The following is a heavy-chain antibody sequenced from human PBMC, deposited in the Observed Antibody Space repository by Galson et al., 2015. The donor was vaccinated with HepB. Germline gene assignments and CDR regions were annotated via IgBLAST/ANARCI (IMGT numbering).Heavy chain of an antibody. Sequence: SVKVSCKASGYTFTSYYMHWVRQAPGQGLEWMGIINPSGGSTSYAQKFQGRVTMTRDTSTSTVYMELSSLRSEDTAVYYCARVAGPTYYYGSGSGDYYYYMDVWGKGTTVTVSS. D-gene: IGHD3-10*01. J-gene: IGHJ6*03. CDR3: ARVAGPTYYYGSGSGDYYYYMDV. CDR1: GYTFTSYY. V-gene: IGHV1-46*01. CDR2: INPSGGST.